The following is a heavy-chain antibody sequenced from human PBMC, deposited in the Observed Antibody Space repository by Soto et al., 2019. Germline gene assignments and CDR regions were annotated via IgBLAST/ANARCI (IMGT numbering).Heavy chain of an antibody. Sequence: ASVKVSCKASGGTFSSYAISWVRQAPGQGLEWMGGIIPIFGTANYAQKFQGRVTITADESTSTAYMELRGLRSEDTAVYYCARDHRERDYYYGMDVWGQGTTVTVSS. CDR2: IIPIFGTA. CDR3: ARDHRERDYYYGMDV. V-gene: IGHV1-69*13. D-gene: IGHD1-26*01. CDR1: GGTFSSYA. J-gene: IGHJ6*02.